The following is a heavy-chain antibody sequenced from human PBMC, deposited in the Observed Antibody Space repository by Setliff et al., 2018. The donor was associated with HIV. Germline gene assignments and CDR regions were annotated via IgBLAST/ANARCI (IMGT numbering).Heavy chain of an antibody. Sequence: SETLSLTCTVSGDSISSDFYWGWIRQPPGKGLEWIASIYHSGNTYYMPSLQSRVTISVDMSKNQFSLKLNSVTAADTAVYYCARSRIRGYYDTSPAMAFDIWGQGTMVTVSS. CDR1: GDSISSDFY. D-gene: IGHD3-22*01. CDR3: ARSRIRGYYDTSPAMAFDI. CDR2: IYHSGNT. V-gene: IGHV4-38-2*02. J-gene: IGHJ3*02.